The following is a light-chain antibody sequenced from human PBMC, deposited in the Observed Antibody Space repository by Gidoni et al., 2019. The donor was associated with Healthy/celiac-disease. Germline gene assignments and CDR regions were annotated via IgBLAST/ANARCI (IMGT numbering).Light chain of an antibody. CDR3: SSYTSSSTPA. V-gene: IGLV2-14*01. J-gene: IGLJ2*01. Sequence: QSALTQPASVSGSPGQSITISCTGTSSDVGGYNYVSWYQQHPGKAPKLMLYDVRNRPSGVSNRFSGSKSGNTASLTISGLQAEDEADYYCSSYTSSSTPAFGGGTKLTVL. CDR2: DVR. CDR1: SSDVGGYNY.